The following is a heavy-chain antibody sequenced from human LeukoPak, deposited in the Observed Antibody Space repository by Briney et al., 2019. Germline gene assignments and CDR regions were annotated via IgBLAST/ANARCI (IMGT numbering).Heavy chain of an antibody. D-gene: IGHD1-1*01. CDR3: ARDGSDNWGLFDS. J-gene: IGHJ4*02. CDR1: GGSISGSSYY. V-gene: IGHV4-39*07. Sequence: SETLSLTCTVSGGSISGSSYYWGWIRQPPGKGLEWIGSIYYSGTTYFNPSLKSRVTMSVDTSKNQFSLKLSSVTAADTAVYYCARDGSDNWGLFDSWGRGTLVTVSS. CDR2: IYYSGTT.